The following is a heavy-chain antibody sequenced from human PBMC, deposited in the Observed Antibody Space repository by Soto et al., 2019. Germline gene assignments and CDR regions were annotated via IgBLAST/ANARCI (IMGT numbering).Heavy chain of an antibody. V-gene: IGHV5-10-1*01. CDR2: IDPSDSYT. CDR1: GYSFTSYW. J-gene: IGHJ6*02. D-gene: IGHD6-13*01. CDR3: ARHAGIEAAGMYYYYYYGMDV. Sequence: GESLKISCKGSGYSFTSYWISWVRQMPGKGLEWMGRIDPSDSYTNYSPSFQGHVTISADKSISTAYLQWSSLKASDTAMYYCARHAGIEAAGMYYYYYYGMDVWGQGTTVTVSS.